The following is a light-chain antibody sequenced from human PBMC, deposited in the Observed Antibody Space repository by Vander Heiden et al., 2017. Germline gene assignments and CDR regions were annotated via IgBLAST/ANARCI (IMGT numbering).Light chain of an antibody. CDR1: QNVLYSSNNKND. CDR2: WAS. V-gene: IGKV4-1*01. CDR3: QQYYSSPRT. Sequence: DIVMTQPPDSLRVSLGERATFNCKASQNVLYSSNNKNDLAWYQQKPGQPPRLLIYWASTREAGVPDRFSGSGSGTDFTLTISSLQAEDVAVYYCQQYYSSPRTFGQGTKVEVK. J-gene: IGKJ1*01.